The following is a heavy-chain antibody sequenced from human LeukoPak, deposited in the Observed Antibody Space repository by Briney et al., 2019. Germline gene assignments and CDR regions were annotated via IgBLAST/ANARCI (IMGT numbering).Heavy chain of an antibody. CDR1: GFTFSSYS. CDR3: ASITMIVRSPPLPFDY. CDR2: ISSSSSTI. Sequence: PGGSLRLSCAASGFTFSSYSMNWVRQAPGKGLEWVSYISSSSSTIYYADSVKGRFTISRDNAKNSLYLQMNSLRAEDTAVYYCASITMIVRSPPLPFDYWGQGTLVTVSS. D-gene: IGHD3-22*01. V-gene: IGHV3-48*01. J-gene: IGHJ4*02.